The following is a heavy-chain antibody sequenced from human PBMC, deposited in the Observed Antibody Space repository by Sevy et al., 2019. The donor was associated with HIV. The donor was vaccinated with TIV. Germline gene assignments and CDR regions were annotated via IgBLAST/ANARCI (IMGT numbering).Heavy chain of an antibody. J-gene: IGHJ6*02. Sequence: ASVKVSCKASGYTFTSYDINWVRQATGQGLEWMGWMNPNSGNTGYAQKFQGRVTMTRNTSIVTAYMELSSLRSEDTAVYYCARHPVTAGYYYGMDVWGQGTTVTVSS. CDR1: GYTFTSYD. V-gene: IGHV1-8*01. CDR2: MNPNSGNT. CDR3: ARHPVTAGYYYGMDV. D-gene: IGHD4-4*01.